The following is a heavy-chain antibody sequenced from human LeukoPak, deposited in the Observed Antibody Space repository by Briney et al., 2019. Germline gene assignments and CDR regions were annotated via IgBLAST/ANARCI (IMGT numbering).Heavy chain of an antibody. CDR2: IGGRGGST. J-gene: IGHJ4*02. CDR3: ARDPGVVAFHYFDF. V-gene: IGHV3-23*01. CDR1: GFTFSSHA. Sequence: GGSLRLSCVASGFTFSSHAMAWVRQAPGKGLEWVSAIGGRGGSTYYADSVKGRFTISRDNSKNTLYLQMNSLRAEDTALYYCARDPGVVAFHYFDFWGQGTLVTVSS. D-gene: IGHD3-3*01.